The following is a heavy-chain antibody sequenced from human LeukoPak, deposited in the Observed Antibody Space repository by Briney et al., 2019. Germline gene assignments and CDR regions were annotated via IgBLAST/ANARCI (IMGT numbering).Heavy chain of an antibody. CDR1: GGSISSGSYY. D-gene: IGHD3-3*01. V-gene: IGHV4-61*02. CDR2: IYTSGST. Sequence: SSETLSLTCTVSGGSISSGSYYWSWIRQPAGKGLEWIGRIYTSGSTNYNPSLKSRVAISLDTSKNQFSLKLSSVTAADTAVYYCARDSAYYDFWSGHRYYFDYWGQGTLVTVSS. J-gene: IGHJ4*02. CDR3: ARDSAYYDFWSGHRYYFDY.